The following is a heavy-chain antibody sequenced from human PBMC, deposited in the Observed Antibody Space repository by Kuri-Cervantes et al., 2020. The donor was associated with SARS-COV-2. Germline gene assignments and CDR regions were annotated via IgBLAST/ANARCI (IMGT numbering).Heavy chain of an antibody. CDR1: GDSITNYY. Sequence: SETLSLTCTVSGDSITNYYLTWIRQPPGKGLEWIGYVSYNGATAYNPSLKSRVTISVDTSKSQFSLKLSSVTAADTAVYYCSGRVDFSSVDYWGQGTLVTVSS. V-gene: IGHV4-59*01. CDR3: SGRVDFSSVDY. J-gene: IGHJ4*02. D-gene: IGHD3/OR15-3a*01. CDR2: VSYNGAT.